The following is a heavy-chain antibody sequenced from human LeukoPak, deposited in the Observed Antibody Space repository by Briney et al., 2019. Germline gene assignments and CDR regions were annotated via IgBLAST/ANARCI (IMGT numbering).Heavy chain of an antibody. CDR3: AISTVTTSYDAFDI. V-gene: IGHV1-2*02. J-gene: IGHJ3*02. D-gene: IGHD4-17*01. CDR1: GYTFTDYY. CDR2: INPNSCGT. Sequence: ASVTVSCKASGYTFTDYYMHGVRPSRGQGREWMGWINPNSCGTNYAQKFQGRVTMTRDTSISTAYMDLSRLRSDDTAVYYCAISTVTTSYDAFDIWGQGTMVTVSS.